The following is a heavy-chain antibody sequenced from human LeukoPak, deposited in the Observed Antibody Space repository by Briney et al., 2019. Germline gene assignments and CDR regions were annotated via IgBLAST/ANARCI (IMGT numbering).Heavy chain of an antibody. J-gene: IGHJ5*02. D-gene: IGHD6-13*01. V-gene: IGHV4-30-2*01. CDR2: IYHSGST. Sequence: SETLSLTCAVSGGSISSGGYSWSWIRQPPGKGLEWIGYIYHSGSTYYNPSLKSRVTISVDRSKNQFSLKLSSVTAADTAVYYCARDKAAAGVFDPWGQGTLVTVSS. CDR1: GGSISSGGYS. CDR3: ARDKAAAGVFDP.